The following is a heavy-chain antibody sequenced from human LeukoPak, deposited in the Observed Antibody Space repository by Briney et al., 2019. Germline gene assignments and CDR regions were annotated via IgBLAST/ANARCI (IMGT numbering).Heavy chain of an antibody. D-gene: IGHD3-22*01. V-gene: IGHV5-51*01. CDR3: ARTLDFYDSSGPLDY. J-gene: IGHJ4*02. CDR2: IHPSDSDT. CDR1: GYTFTNSW. Sequence: GESLKISRKTSGYTFTNSWIGWVRQMPGKGLEWMGIIHPSDSDTKYSPSFQGQVTISLDKSISTAYLQWSSLKASDTAVYYCARTLDFYDSSGPLDYWGQGTLVTVS.